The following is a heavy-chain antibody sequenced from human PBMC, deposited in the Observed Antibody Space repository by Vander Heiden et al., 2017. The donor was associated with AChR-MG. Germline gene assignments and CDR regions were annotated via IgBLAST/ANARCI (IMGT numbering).Heavy chain of an antibody. CDR3: AREGEYCGGDCYPHGAFDI. Sequence: PSETLSLTCTVSGGSISSSSYYWGWIRQPPGKGLEWIGSIYYSGSTYYNPSLKSRVTISVDTSKNQFSLKLSSVTAADTAVYYCAREGEYCGGDCYPHGAFDIWGQGTMVTVSS. CDR1: GGSISSSSYY. J-gene: IGHJ3*02. D-gene: IGHD2-21*02. CDR2: IYYSGST. V-gene: IGHV4-39*02.